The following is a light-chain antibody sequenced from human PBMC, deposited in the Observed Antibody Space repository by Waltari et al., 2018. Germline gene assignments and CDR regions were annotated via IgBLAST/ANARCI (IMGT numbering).Light chain of an antibody. Sequence: QSALTQPASVSGSPGQSITISCTGTSSDVGGYNHVSWFQQHPGKAPKVMIYGVTNRPSGVTHRFSGSKSGNTASLTISGLQAEDEADYYCSSYTSSSTFVFGTGTRVTVL. CDR3: SSYTSSSTFV. J-gene: IGLJ1*01. CDR1: SSDVGGYNH. V-gene: IGLV2-14*01. CDR2: GVT.